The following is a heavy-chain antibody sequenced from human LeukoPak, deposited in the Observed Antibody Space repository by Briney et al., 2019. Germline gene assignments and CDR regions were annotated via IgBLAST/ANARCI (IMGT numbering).Heavy chain of an antibody. V-gene: IGHV1-8*01. Sequence: ASVKVSCKASGYTFTSYGINWVRQATGQGLEWMGWMNPNSGNTGHAQKFQGRVTMTRNTYISTAYMELSSLRSEDTAVYYCARGDDSSGYYGYWGQGTLVTVSS. CDR2: MNPNSGNT. J-gene: IGHJ4*02. CDR1: GYTFTSYG. CDR3: ARGDDSSGYYGY. D-gene: IGHD3-22*01.